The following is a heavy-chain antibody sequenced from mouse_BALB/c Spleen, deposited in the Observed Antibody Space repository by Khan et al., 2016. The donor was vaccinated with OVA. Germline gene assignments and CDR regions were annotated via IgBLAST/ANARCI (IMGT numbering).Heavy chain of an antibody. D-gene: IGHD1-2*01. CDR1: GYTFTNYG. V-gene: IGHV9-3-1*01. CDR3: ARDCGYAY. Sequence: QIQLVQSGPELKKPGETVKISCKASGYTFTNYGMNWVKQAPGKGLKWMGWINTYTGEPTYADDFKGRFAFSLETSASTAYLQINNLKTEDTATYICARDCGYAYWGQGTLVTVSA. J-gene: IGHJ3*01. CDR2: INTYTGEP.